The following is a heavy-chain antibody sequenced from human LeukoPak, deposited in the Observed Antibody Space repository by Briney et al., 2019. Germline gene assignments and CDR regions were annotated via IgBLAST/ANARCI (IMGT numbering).Heavy chain of an antibody. CDR1: GFTFSSYS. V-gene: IGHV3-21*01. CDR3: ARDLLDYYDSSGPIDY. Sequence: GGSLRLSCAASGFTFSSYSMNWVRQAPGKGLEWVSSISSSSSYIYYADSVKGRFTISRDNAKNSLYLQMNSLRAEDTAVYYCARDLLDYYDSSGPIDYWGQGTLVTVSS. CDR2: ISSSSSYI. D-gene: IGHD3-22*01. J-gene: IGHJ4*02.